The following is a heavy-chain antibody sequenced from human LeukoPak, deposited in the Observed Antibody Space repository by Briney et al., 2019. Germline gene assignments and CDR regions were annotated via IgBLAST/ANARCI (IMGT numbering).Heavy chain of an antibody. CDR2: ISGSSSYI. Sequence: GGSLRLSCAASGFTFSNYIINWFRQAPGKGLEWVSSISGSSSYINYADSVKGRFTISRDNAKNSLYLQMNSLRAEDTAVYYCARGGAMVRGVSPLDYWGQGTLVTVSS. D-gene: IGHD3-10*01. J-gene: IGHJ4*02. V-gene: IGHV3-21*01. CDR3: ARGGAMVRGVSPLDY. CDR1: GFTFSNYI.